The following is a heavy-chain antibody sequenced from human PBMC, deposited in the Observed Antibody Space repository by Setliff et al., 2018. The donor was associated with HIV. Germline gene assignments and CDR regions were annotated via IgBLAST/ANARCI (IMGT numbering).Heavy chain of an antibody. V-gene: IGHV3-23*01. D-gene: IGHD3-16*02. J-gene: IGHJ6*03. Sequence: PGGSLRLSCATSGFTFSKYAMNWVRQAPGEGLEWVSGISGSGATTYYADSVKGRFTVSRDNAKNSLYLHMNSLRAEDTAVYYCARAQDVWGSYRYTNYYYYMDVWGKGTTVTVSS. CDR2: ISGSGATT. CDR1: GFTFSKYA. CDR3: ARAQDVWGSYRYTNYYYYMDV.